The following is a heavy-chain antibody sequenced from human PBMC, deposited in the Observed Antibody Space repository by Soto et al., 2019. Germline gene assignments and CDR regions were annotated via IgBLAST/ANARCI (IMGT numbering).Heavy chain of an antibody. V-gene: IGHV1-8*01. CDR2: MNPNSGNT. CDR3: ARGDTLLWFGWPSTWSAFDI. Sequence: QVQLVQSGAEVKKPGASVKVSCKASGYTFTSYDINWVRQATGQGLEWMGWMNPNSGNTGYAQKFQGRVTMTRNTSISTAYMELSSLRSEDTAVYYCARGDTLLWFGWPSTWSAFDIWGQGTMVTVSS. J-gene: IGHJ3*02. D-gene: IGHD3-10*01. CDR1: GYTFTSYD.